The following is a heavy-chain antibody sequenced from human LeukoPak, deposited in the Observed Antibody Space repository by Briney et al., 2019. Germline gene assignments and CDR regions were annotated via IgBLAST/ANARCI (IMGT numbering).Heavy chain of an antibody. D-gene: IGHD2-15*01. CDR2: IRNKASGGTT. Sequence: GGSLRLSCTASGFTFGDYSMTWFRQAPGKGLEWVSFIRNKASGGTTEHAASVRGRFTTSRDDSKSIAYLQMNSLKTEDTALYYCTRDRIMTDFWGQGTLVTVSP. CDR3: TRDRIMTDF. J-gene: IGHJ4*02. CDR1: GFTFGDYS. V-gene: IGHV3-49*03.